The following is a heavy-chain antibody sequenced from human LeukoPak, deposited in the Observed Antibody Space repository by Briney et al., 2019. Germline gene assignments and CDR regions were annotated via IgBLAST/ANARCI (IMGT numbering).Heavy chain of an antibody. CDR3: ARVDWLRDYYYYMDV. D-gene: IGHD5-12*01. CDR1: GVSISSTSYY. J-gene: IGHJ6*03. CDR2: IYYSGST. Sequence: KASETLSLTCTVSGVSISSTSYYWGWIRQPPGKGLEWIASIYYSGSTYYNPSLKSRVTISVDTSKNQFSLKLSSVTAADTAVYYCARVDWLRDYYYYMDVWGKGTTVTVSS. V-gene: IGHV4-39*01.